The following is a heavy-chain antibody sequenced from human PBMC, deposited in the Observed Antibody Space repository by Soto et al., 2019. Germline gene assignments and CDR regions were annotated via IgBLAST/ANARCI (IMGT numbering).Heavy chain of an antibody. V-gene: IGHV3-23*01. CDR3: AKDLSSSWKRGYYFDY. Sequence: EVQLLESGGGLVQPGGSLRLSCAASGFTFSSYAMSWVRQAPGKGLEWVSAISGSGGSTYYADSVKGRFTISRDNSKNTLYLQVNSLRAEDTAVYYCAKDLSSSWKRGYYFDYWGQGTLVTVSS. CDR1: GFTFSSYA. CDR2: ISGSGGST. J-gene: IGHJ4*02. D-gene: IGHD6-13*01.